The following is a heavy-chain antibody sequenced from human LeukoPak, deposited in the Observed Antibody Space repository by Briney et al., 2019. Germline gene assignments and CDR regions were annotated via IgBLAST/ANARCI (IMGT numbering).Heavy chain of an antibody. D-gene: IGHD5-18*01. Sequence: GGSLRLSCAASGFTFSNYAMHWVRQTPGKGLEWVALISYDGNNKYYADSVKGRFTISRDTSKNTPYLQMNSLKAEDTAVYYCARESGVVRVDTVMAKFDYWGQGTLVTVSS. CDR3: ARESGVVRVDTVMAKFDY. J-gene: IGHJ4*02. V-gene: IGHV3-30-3*01. CDR2: ISYDGNNK. CDR1: GFTFSNYA.